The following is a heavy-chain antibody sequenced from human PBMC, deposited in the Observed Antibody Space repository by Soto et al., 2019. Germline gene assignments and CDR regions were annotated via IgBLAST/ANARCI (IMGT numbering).Heavy chain of an antibody. CDR1: GFTFSSYA. V-gene: IGHV3-23*01. J-gene: IGHJ4*02. CDR3: AAIRF. Sequence: EVQLLASGGGLVQPGGSLRLSCVVSGFTFSSYAMSWVRQAPGKGLEWVSLISGTGSTTYYADSVKGRFTISRDNSKNTLYLQMSSLRADDTAVYYCAAIRFWGQGTLVTVSS. CDR2: ISGTGSTT.